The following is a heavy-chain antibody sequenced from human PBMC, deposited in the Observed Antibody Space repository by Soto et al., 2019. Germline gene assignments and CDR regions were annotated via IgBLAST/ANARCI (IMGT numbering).Heavy chain of an antibody. J-gene: IGHJ4*02. CDR3: ARDGYCSGGSCYSVPVFDY. V-gene: IGHV3-33*01. Sequence: QVQLVESGGGVVQPGRSLRLSCAASGFPFSSYGMHWVRQAPGKGLEWVAVIWYDGSNKYYADSVKGRFTISRDNSKNTLYRQMNSLRAEDTAVYYCARDGYCSGGSCYSVPVFDYWGQGTRGTVSS. CDR2: IWYDGSNK. D-gene: IGHD2-15*01. CDR1: GFPFSSYG.